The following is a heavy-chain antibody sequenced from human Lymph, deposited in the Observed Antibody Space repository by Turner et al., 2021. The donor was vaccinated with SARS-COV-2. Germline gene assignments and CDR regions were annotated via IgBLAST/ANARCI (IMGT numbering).Heavy chain of an antibody. Sequence: QVQLVESGGGVVQPGRSLRLSCAASGFTFSSYAMHWVRQAPGKGLEWVAIISYDGSNKYYADYVKGRFTISRDNSKNTLYLQMNSLRAEDAAVYYCARAYSGSYYYGMDVWGQGTTVTVS. CDR2: ISYDGSNK. CDR3: ARAYSGSYYYGMDV. V-gene: IGHV3-30-3*01. D-gene: IGHD1-26*01. CDR1: GFTFSSYA. J-gene: IGHJ6*02.